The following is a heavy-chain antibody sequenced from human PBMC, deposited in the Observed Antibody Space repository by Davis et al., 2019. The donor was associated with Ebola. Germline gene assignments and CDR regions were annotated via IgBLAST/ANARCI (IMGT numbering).Heavy chain of an antibody. Sequence: SETLSLTCAVSGGSIRSSNCWTWVRQPPGKGLEWIGEINHSGSTNYNPSLKSRVTISADTSKNQFSLKLSSVNAADTGVYYCASTYSYGPSSYYGMDVWGQGTTVTVSS. D-gene: IGHD5-18*01. CDR2: INHSGST. V-gene: IGHV4-4*02. CDR3: ASTYSYGPSSYYGMDV. CDR1: GGSIRSSNC. J-gene: IGHJ6*02.